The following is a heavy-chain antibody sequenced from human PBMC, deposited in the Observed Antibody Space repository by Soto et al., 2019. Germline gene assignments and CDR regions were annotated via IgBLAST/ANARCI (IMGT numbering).Heavy chain of an antibody. CDR1: ESMFGSYG. CDR2: IWYDGSIK. D-gene: IGHD3-22*01. CDR3: ARVSSDYYGMDV. Sequence: QVQLVESGGGVGQPGRSLRLSCVASESMFGSYGMYWVRQAPGKGLEWVAVIWYDGSIKHYADSVKGRFTISRDNSKNTLQLQMNSLRAEDTAVYYCARVSSDYYGMDVWGQGTAVTVSS. J-gene: IGHJ6*02. V-gene: IGHV3-33*01.